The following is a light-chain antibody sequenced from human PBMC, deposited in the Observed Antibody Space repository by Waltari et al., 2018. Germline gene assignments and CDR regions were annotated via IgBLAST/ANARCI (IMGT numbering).Light chain of an antibody. Sequence: EIVLTQSPGTLSLSPGERATLSCRASQTVRTTYLAWYQQKPGQAPTLLIHGASSRATGIPDRFSGSGSVTDFSLTISSLEPEDFAVYYCQQYDISPLTFGGGTKVEIK. CDR1: QTVRTTY. J-gene: IGKJ4*01. V-gene: IGKV3-20*01. CDR2: GAS. CDR3: QQYDISPLT.